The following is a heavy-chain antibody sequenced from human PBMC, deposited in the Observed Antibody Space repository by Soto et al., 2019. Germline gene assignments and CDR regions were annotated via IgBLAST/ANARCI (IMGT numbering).Heavy chain of an antibody. CDR3: DRGGPLGATEAYFAY. D-gene: IGHD1-26*01. Sequence: ASVKVSCKASGYTFTGYYMHWVRQAPGQGLEWMGWINPNSGGTNYAQKFQGRVTMTRDTSISTAYMELSRLRSDDTAVYYCDRGGPLGATEAYFAYWGQGTLVPVS. V-gene: IGHV1-2*02. CDR2: INPNSGGT. CDR1: GYTFTGYY. J-gene: IGHJ4*02.